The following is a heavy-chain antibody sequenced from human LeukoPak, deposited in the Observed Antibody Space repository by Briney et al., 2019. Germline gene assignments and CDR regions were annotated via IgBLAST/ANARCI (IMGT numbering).Heavy chain of an antibody. J-gene: IGHJ6*02. Sequence: SETLSLTCTVSGGSISSYYWSWIRQPPGKGLEWIGYISYSGSTNYNPSLKSRVTISVDTSKNQFSLKLSSVTAADTAVYYCARGEVLLWFGELLNGMDVWGQGTTVTVSS. V-gene: IGHV4-59*12. D-gene: IGHD3-10*01. CDR2: ISYSGST. CDR3: ARGEVLLWFGELLNGMDV. CDR1: GGSISSYY.